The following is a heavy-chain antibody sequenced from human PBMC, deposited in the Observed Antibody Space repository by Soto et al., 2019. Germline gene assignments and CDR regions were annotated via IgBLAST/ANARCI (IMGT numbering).Heavy chain of an antibody. D-gene: IGHD3-10*01. CDR2: IYYSGST. Sequence: PSETLSLTCTVSGGSISSYYWSWIRQPPGKGLEWIGYIYYSGSTNYNTSLKSRVTISVDTSKNQFSLKLSSVTAADTAVYYCARGGGFLWFGGDNSFDPWGQGTLVTVYS. CDR1: GGSISSYY. J-gene: IGHJ5*02. CDR3: ARGGGFLWFGGDNSFDP. V-gene: IGHV4-59*01.